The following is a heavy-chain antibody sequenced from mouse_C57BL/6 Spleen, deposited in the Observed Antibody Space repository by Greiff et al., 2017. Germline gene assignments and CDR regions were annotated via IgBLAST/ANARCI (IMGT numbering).Heavy chain of an antibody. CDR1: GYTFTSYW. CDR2: IHPNSGST. J-gene: IGHJ4*01. Sequence: QVQLQQPGAELVKPGASVKLSCKASGYTFTSYWMHWVKQRPGQGLEWIGMIHPNSGSTNYNEKFKSKATLTVDKSSSTAYMQLSSLTSEDSAVYYCARRLDVGGAMDYWGQGTSVTVSS. CDR3: ARRLDVGGAMDY. V-gene: IGHV1-64*01.